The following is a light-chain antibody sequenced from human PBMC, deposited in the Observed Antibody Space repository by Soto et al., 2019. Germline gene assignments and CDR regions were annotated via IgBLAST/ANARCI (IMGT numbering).Light chain of an antibody. Sequence: EVVMTQSPLSLPVTLGQPASISWRSSQSLVNSDGNTYLNWFQQRPGQSPRRLIYKVSNRDSGVPDRFSGSGSGTDFTLKISRVVAEDVGVYYCMQGSHWPRTFGQGTKVEIK. CDR2: KVS. V-gene: IGKV2-30*01. CDR3: MQGSHWPRT. J-gene: IGKJ1*01. CDR1: QSLVNSDGNTY.